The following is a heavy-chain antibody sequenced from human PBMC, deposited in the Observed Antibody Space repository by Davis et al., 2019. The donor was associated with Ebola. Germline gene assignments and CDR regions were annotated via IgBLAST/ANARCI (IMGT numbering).Heavy chain of an antibody. J-gene: IGHJ4*02. CDR3: ARRRQQLVRGDFDY. CDR1: GFPFSSYS. D-gene: IGHD6-13*01. V-gene: IGHV3-21*01. Sequence: GESLKISCAASGFPFSSYSMTWVRQAPGKGLEWVSSISGSSSHMYYADSVKGRFTISRDNAKNSLYLQMNSLRAEDTAVYYCARRRQQLVRGDFDYWGQGTLVTVSS. CDR2: ISGSSSHM.